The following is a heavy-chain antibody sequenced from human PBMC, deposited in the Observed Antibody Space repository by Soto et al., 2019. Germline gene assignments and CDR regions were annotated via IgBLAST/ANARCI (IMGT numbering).Heavy chain of an antibody. J-gene: IGHJ4*02. Sequence: XXTLSLPCTVSGGSISSYYWRWIRQPPGKGLEWIGYIYYSGSTNYNPSLKSRVTISVDTSKNQFSLKLSSVTAADTAVYYCARAYGSWYYFDYWGQGTLVTVSS. CDR2: IYYSGST. D-gene: IGHD6-13*01. CDR1: GGSISSYY. CDR3: ARAYGSWYYFDY. V-gene: IGHV4-59*01.